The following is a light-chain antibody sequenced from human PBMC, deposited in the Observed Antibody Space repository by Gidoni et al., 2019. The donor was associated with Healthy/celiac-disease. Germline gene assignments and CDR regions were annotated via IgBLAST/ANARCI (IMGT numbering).Light chain of an antibody. CDR1: QSISRY. J-gene: IGKJ1*01. CDR2: AAS. CDR3: QQSYRTPWT. Sequence: DIQMTQSPSSLSASVGDRVTITCRASQSISRYLNCYQQKPGKAPKLLFYAASSLQSGVPSRFSGSGSATDFTLTISRLQPEDFATYYCQQSYRTPWTFGQGTKVEIK. V-gene: IGKV1-39*01.